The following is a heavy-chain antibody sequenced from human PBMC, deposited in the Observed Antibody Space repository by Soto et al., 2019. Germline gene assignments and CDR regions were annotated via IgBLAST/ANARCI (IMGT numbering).Heavy chain of an antibody. CDR3: AKEWGRPLDY. D-gene: IGHD3-16*01. CDR2: ISNSGGNT. V-gene: IGHV3-23*01. CDR1: GFTFSSYA. Sequence: EVQLLQSGGGLVQPGGSLRLSCAASGFTFSSYAISWVRQAPGKGLEWVSAISNSGGNTYYADSVMGRFTISRDNSKNTLFLQMNSLTADDTAIYYCAKEWGRPLDYWGQGTLVTVSS. J-gene: IGHJ4*02.